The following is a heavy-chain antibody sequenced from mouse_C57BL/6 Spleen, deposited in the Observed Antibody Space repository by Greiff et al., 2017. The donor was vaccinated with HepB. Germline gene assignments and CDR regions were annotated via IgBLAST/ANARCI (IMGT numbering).Heavy chain of an antibody. CDR1: GFTFSSYG. V-gene: IGHV5-6*01. CDR3: ARHGYDWFAY. D-gene: IGHD2-2*01. Sequence: EVKLMESGGDLVKPGGSLKLSCAASGFTFSSYGMSWVRQTPDKRLEWVTTISSGGSYTYYPDSVKGRFTISRDNAKNTLYLQMSSLKSEDTAMYYCARHGYDWFAYWGQGTLVTVSA. J-gene: IGHJ3*01. CDR2: ISSGGSYT.